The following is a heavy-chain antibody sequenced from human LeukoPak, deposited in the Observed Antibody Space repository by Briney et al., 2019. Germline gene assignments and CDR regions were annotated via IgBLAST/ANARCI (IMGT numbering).Heavy chain of an antibody. CDR3: ARDQLAYSGYDTLFDY. D-gene: IGHD5-12*01. V-gene: IGHV3-30*04. J-gene: IGHJ4*02. Sequence: PGGSLRLSCAASGFTFNSYAIHWVRQAPGKGLEWVAGISYDGSNKYYADSVKGRFTISRDNSKNTLYLQLNSLRPEDTAVYYCARDQLAYSGYDTLFDYWGQGTLVTVSS. CDR2: ISYDGSNK. CDR1: GFTFNSYA.